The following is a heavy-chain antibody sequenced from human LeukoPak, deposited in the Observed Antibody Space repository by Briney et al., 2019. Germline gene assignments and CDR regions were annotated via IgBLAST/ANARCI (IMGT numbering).Heavy chain of an antibody. Sequence: ASVKVSRKASGYTFTGHYMHWVRQAPGQGLEWMGWINPNSGGTNYAQKFRGRVTMTRDTSISTAYMELGSLGSDDTAVYYCARDQSTSFSSSYHFDYWGQGTLVTVSS. V-gene: IGHV1-2*02. CDR1: GYTFTGHY. D-gene: IGHD6-6*01. CDR3: ARDQSTSFSSSYHFDY. J-gene: IGHJ4*02. CDR2: INPNSGGT.